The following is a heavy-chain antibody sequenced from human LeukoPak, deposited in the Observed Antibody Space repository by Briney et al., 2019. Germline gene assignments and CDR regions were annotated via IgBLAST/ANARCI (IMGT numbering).Heavy chain of an antibody. CDR2: IWYDGSKK. Sequence: SCKASGGTFISYAISWVRQAPGKGLEWVAVIWYDGSKKYYVDSVKGRFTISRDNSKNMLYLQMNSLRVEDTAIYYCARMSEIWGQGTLVTVSS. V-gene: IGHV3-33*01. CDR1: GGTFISYA. CDR3: ARMSEI. J-gene: IGHJ4*02.